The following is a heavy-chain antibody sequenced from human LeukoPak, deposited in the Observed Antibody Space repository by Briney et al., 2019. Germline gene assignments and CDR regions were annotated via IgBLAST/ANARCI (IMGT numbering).Heavy chain of an antibody. D-gene: IGHD2-15*01. CDR2: FDPEDGET. CDR3: ATGEEDCSGGSCYLWFDP. Sequence: GASVKVSCKVSGYTLTELSMHWVRQAPGKGLEWMGGFDPEDGETIYAQKFQGRVTMTEDTSTDTAYMELSSLRSEDTAVYYCATGEEDCSGGSCYLWFDPWGQGTLVTVSS. CDR1: GYTLTELS. J-gene: IGHJ5*02. V-gene: IGHV1-24*01.